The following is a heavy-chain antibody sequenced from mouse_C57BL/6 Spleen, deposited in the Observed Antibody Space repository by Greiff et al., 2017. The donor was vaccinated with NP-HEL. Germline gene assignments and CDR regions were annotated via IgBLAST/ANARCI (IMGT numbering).Heavy chain of an antibody. V-gene: IGHV1-64*01. CDR2: IHPNSGST. Sequence: QVQLQQPGAELVKPGASVKLSCKASGYTFTSYWMHWVKQRPGQGLEWIGMIHPNSGSTNYNEKFKSKATLTVDKSSSTAYMQLSSLTSEDSAVYYCHYGSSHRAMDYWGQGTSVTVSS. CDR3: HYGSSHRAMDY. J-gene: IGHJ4*01. D-gene: IGHD1-1*01. CDR1: GYTFTSYW.